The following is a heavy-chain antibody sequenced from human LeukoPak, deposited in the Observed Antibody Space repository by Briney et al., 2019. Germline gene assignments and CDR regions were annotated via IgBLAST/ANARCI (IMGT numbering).Heavy chain of an antibody. D-gene: IGHD6-19*01. J-gene: IGHJ6*03. Sequence: SQTLSLTCAISGDSVSSNSAAWNWTRQSPSRGLEWLGRTYYRSKWYNDYAVSVKSRITINPDTSKDQFSLQLNSVTPEDTAVNYCARGQGIAVAGPGSKGGNYYYYYMDVWGKGTTVTVSS. CDR2: TYYRSKWYN. V-gene: IGHV6-1*01. CDR1: GDSVSSNSAA. CDR3: ARGQGIAVAGPGSKGGNYYYYYMDV.